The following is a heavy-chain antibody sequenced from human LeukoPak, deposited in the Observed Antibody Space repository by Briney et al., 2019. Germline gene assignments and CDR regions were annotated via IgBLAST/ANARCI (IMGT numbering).Heavy chain of an antibody. CDR3: AKLYNDYGDENFDY. V-gene: IGHV3-23*01. J-gene: IGHJ4*02. Sequence: PGGSLRLSCAASGFTFSSYVMSWVRQAPGKGLEWVSAISGGGGSTYYADSVKGWFTISRDTSKNTLYLQMNSLRAEDTAVYYCAKLYNDYGDENFDYWGQGTLVTVSS. CDR2: ISGGGGST. CDR1: GFTFSSYV. D-gene: IGHD4-17*01.